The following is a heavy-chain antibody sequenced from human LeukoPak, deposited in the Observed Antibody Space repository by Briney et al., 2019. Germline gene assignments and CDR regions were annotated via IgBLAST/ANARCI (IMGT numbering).Heavy chain of an antibody. CDR3: ARVMGGYDPDDAFDI. CDR1: GGSISSSSYY. Sequence: SKTLSLTCTVSGGSISSSSYYWGWIRQPPGKGLEWIGSIYYSGSTYYNPSLKSRVTISVDTSKSQFSLKLSSVTAADTAVYYCARVMGGYDPDDAFDIWGQGTVVTVSS. J-gene: IGHJ3*02. CDR2: IYYSGST. D-gene: IGHD5-12*01. V-gene: IGHV4-39*01.